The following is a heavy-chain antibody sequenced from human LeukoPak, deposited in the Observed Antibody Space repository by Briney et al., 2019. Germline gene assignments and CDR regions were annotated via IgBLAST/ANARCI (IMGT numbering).Heavy chain of an antibody. CDR2: IKSKTDGGTT. V-gene: IGHV3-15*01. D-gene: IGHD1-26*01. CDR1: GFTFSNAW. Sequence: GGSLRLSCAASGFTFSNAWMSWVRQAPGKGLEWVGRIKSKTDGGTTDYAAPVKGRFTISRDDSKNTLYLQMNSLKTEDTAVYYCTTDPRGWELQVFDYWGQGTLVTVSS. J-gene: IGHJ4*02. CDR3: TTDPRGWELQVFDY.